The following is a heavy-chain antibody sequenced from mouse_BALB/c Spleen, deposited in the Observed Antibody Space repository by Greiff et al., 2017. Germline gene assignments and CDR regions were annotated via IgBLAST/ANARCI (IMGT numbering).Heavy chain of an antibody. CDR2: IYPGNVNT. J-gene: IGHJ2*01. D-gene: IGHD2-4*01. CDR1: GYTFTSYY. CDR3: ARGSMITTGDY. Sequence: VQLQQSGPELVKPGASVRISCKASGYTFTSYYIHWVKQRPGQGLEWIGWIYPGNVNTKYNEKFKGKATLTADKSSSTAYMQLSSLTSEDSAVYFCARGSMITTGDYWGQGTTLTVSS. V-gene: IGHV1S56*01.